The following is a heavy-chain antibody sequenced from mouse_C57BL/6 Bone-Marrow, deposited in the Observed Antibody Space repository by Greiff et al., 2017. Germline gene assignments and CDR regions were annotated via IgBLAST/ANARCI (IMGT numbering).Heavy chain of an antibody. CDR3: ARYGTGVLYYAMDY. J-gene: IGHJ4*01. D-gene: IGHD4-1*01. V-gene: IGHV1-80*01. CDR2: IYPGDGDT. CDR1: GYAFSSYW. Sequence: QVHVKQSGAELVKPGASVKISCKASGYAFSSYWMNWVKQRPGKGLEWIGQIYPGDGDTNYNGKFKGKATLTADKSSSTAYMQLSSLTSEDSAVYFCARYGTGVLYYAMDYWGQGTSVTVSS.